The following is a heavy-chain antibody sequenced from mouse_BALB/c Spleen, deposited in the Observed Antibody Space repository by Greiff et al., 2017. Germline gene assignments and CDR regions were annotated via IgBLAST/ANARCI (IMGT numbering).Heavy chain of an antibody. CDR1: GFTFSSYA. Sequence: EVMLVESGGGLVKPGGSLKLSCAASGFTFSSYAMSWVRQSPEKRLEWVAEISSGGSYTYYPDTVTGRFTISRDNAKNTLYLEMSSLRSEDTAMYYCARESPDYYAMDYWGQGTSVTVSS. CDR3: ARESPDYYAMDY. V-gene: IGHV5-9-4*01. J-gene: IGHJ4*01. CDR2: ISSGGSYT.